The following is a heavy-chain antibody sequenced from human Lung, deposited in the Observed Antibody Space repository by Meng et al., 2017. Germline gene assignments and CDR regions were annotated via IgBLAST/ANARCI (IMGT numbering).Heavy chain of an antibody. Sequence: EVQLVESGGGLVTPGGSLRLCCAASGFIFSNYSMNWVRQAPGKELEWVSSISSDSRYIFYADSVKGRFTISRDNGKKLLYLQMNSLSPEDTAVFYCARFETVGVATGDFWGQGTLVTVSS. D-gene: IGHD2-15*01. CDR3: ARFETVGVATGDF. J-gene: IGHJ4*02. CDR2: ISSDSRYI. V-gene: IGHV3-21*01. CDR1: GFIFSNYS.